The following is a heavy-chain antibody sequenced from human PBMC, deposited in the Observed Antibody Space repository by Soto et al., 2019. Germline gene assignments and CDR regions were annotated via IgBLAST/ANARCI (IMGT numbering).Heavy chain of an antibody. CDR1: GGTFSSYA. V-gene: IGHV1-69*13. CDR3: AGDPLARPPQTGYYYGMDV. CDR2: IIPIFGTA. J-gene: IGHJ6*02. Sequence: SVKVSCKASGGTFSSYAISWVRQAPGQGLEWMGGIIPIFGTANYAQKFQGRVTITADESTSTAYMELSSLRSEDTAVYYCAGDPLARPPQTGYYYGMDVWGQGTTVTVSS. D-gene: IGHD6-6*01.